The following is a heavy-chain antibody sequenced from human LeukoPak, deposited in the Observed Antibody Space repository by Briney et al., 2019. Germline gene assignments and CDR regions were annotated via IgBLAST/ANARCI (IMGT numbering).Heavy chain of an antibody. CDR1: EYTFTDYW. Sequence: GESLKISCKGSEYTFTDYWIGWVHQMPGKGLEWMGIIYPADSDTRYGPSFQGQVTISADKSTTTIYLEWSSLKASDTAMYFCARLRGYSGPKDPFDLWGQGTLVTVSS. CDR3: ARLRGYSGPKDPFDL. CDR2: IYPADSDT. J-gene: IGHJ3*01. V-gene: IGHV5-51*07. D-gene: IGHD3-10*01.